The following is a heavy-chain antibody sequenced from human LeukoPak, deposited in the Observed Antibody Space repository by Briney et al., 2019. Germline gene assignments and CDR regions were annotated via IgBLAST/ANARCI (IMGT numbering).Heavy chain of an antibody. J-gene: IGHJ4*02. Sequence: GGSLRLSCAASGFTFNSHAMNWVRQAPGKGLEWVANIKKDGSEINYVDSVKGRFTISRDNAESSLYLQMNNLRAEDTAVYYCARDWGLWYWGQGALVTVSS. CDR1: GFTFNSHA. V-gene: IGHV3-7*01. D-gene: IGHD3-16*01. CDR3: ARDWGLWY. CDR2: IKKDGSEI.